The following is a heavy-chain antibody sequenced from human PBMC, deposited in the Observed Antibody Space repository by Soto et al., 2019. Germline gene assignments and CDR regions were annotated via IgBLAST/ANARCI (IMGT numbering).Heavy chain of an antibody. CDR3: ARENRDDNSGLYSSSDWFDP. J-gene: IGHJ5*02. D-gene: IGHD6-19*01. Sequence: QVQLVQSGAEVKKPGSSVRVSCKASGDTSDSFSISWVRQAPGQGLEWMGGITPMFGTGNYAQKFQGRLTITADESTGTSYMDLKSLRSEDTAVYFCARENRDDNSGLYSSSDWFDPWGQGTLVTVSS. CDR2: ITPMFGTG. CDR1: GDTSDSFS. V-gene: IGHV1-69*01.